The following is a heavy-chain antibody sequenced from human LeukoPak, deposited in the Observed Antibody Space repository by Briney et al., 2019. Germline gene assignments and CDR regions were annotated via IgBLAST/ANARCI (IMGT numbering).Heavy chain of an antibody. CDR1: GYTFTIYY. J-gene: IGHJ5*02. Sequence: GASVKVSCKASGYTFTIYYIHWVRQAPGQGLEWMGLINPSGGSTNYAQKFQGRVTMTRDTSTSTVYMELSSLRSEDTAVYYCAGLWFGEPPNWFDPWGQGTLVTVSS. CDR2: INPSGGST. D-gene: IGHD3-10*01. CDR3: AGLWFGEPPNWFDP. V-gene: IGHV1-46*01.